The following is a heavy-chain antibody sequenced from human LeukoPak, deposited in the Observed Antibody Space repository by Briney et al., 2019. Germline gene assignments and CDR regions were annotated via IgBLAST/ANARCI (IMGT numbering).Heavy chain of an antibody. CDR1: GGSISSYY. V-gene: IGHV4-4*09. D-gene: IGHD3-9*01. CDR3: ARSDILTGYYFFMDV. Sequence: PSETLSLTCTVSGGSISSYYWSWIRQPPGKGLEWIGYIYTSGSTNYNPSLKSRVTISVDTSKNQFSLKLSSVTAADTAVYYCARSDILTGYYFFMDVWGKGTTVTVSS. CDR2: IYTSGST. J-gene: IGHJ6*04.